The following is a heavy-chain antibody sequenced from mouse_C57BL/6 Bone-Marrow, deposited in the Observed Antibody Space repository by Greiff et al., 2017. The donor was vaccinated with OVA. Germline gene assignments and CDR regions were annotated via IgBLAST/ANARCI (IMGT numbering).Heavy chain of an antibody. CDR1: GFTFSDYY. J-gene: IGHJ4*01. Sequence: EVKLVESEGGLVQPGSSMKLSCTASGFTFSDYYMAWVRQVPEKGLEWVANINYDGSSTYYLDSLKSRFIISRDNAKNILYLQMSSLKSEDTATYYCARDQHYYGSSYYAMDYWGQGTSVTVSS. CDR3: ARDQHYYGSSYYAMDY. CDR2: INYDGSST. D-gene: IGHD1-1*01. V-gene: IGHV5-16*01.